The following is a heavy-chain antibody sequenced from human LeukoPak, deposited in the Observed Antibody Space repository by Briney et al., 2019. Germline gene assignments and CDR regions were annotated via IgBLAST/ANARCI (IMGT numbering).Heavy chain of an antibody. CDR3: ARDVGTSGWYTFDY. CDR2: IYYSGST. J-gene: IGHJ4*02. CDR1: GGSISSSSYY. Sequence: PSETLSLTCTVSGGSISSSSYYWGWIRQPPGKGLEWIGSIYYSGSTYYNPSLKSRVTISVDTSKNQFSLKLNSVTPEDTAVYYCARDVGTSGWYTFDYWGQGTLVTVSS. D-gene: IGHD6-19*01. V-gene: IGHV4-39*07.